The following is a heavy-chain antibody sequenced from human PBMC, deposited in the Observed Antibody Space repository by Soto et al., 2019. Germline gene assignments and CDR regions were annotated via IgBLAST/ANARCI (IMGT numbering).Heavy chain of an antibody. CDR3: ARYCSGGSCYAGQPGYYGMDV. V-gene: IGHV4-38-2*01. J-gene: IGHJ6*02. CDR1: GYSISSGYY. CDR2: IYHSGST. Sequence: ASETLSLTCAVSGYSISSGYYWGWIRQPPGKGLEWIGSIYHSGSTYYNPSLKSRVTISVDTSKNQFSLKLSSVTAADTAVYYCARYCSGGSCYAGQPGYYGMDVWGQGTTVTVSS. D-gene: IGHD2-15*01.